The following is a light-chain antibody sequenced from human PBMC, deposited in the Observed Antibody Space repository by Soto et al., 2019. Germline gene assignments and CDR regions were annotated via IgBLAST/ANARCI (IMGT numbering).Light chain of an antibody. CDR2: AAS. CDR1: QSISTY. Sequence: DIQITQSPSSLSAFVGDRVTITCRASQSISTYLNWYHQKPGEAPKLLIYAASSLQSGVPSRFSGSGSGTDFTLTISCLQSEDFATYYCQQYYSYPSFGQGTKVDIK. J-gene: IGKJ1*01. CDR3: QQYYSYPS. V-gene: IGKV1-39*01.